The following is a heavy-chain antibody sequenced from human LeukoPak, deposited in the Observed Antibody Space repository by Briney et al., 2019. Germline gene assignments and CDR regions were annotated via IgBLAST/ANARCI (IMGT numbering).Heavy chain of an antibody. CDR1: GYTFTGYY. V-gene: IGHV1-2*02. Sequence: ASVKVSCKASGYTFTGYYMHWVRQAPGQGLEWMGWINPSSGGTNYAQKFQGRVTMARDTSISTAYMELSRLRSDDTAVYYCARAARGDYGDYGGRYWGQGPWSPSPQ. CDR3: ARAARGDYGDYGGRY. J-gene: IGHJ4*02. D-gene: IGHD4-17*01. CDR2: INPSSGGT.